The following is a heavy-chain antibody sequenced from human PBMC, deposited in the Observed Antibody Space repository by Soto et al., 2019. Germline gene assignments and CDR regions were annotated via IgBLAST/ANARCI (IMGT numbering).Heavy chain of an antibody. Sequence: SETLSLTCTVSGGSISSSSYYWGWIRQPPGKGLEWIGSIYYSGSTYYNPSLKSRVTISVDTSKNQFSLKLSSVTAADTAVYYCARVIVGAALKFDYWGQGTLVTVSS. J-gene: IGHJ4*02. V-gene: IGHV4-39*01. CDR3: ARVIVGAALKFDY. D-gene: IGHD1-26*01. CDR2: IYYSGST. CDR1: GGSISSSSYY.